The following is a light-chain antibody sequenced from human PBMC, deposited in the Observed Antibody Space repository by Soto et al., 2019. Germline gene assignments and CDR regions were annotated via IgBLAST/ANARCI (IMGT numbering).Light chain of an antibody. J-gene: IGKJ1*01. CDR3: QQYNTYWT. V-gene: IGKV1-5*01. Sequence: DIQMPQFPSALSASVGARVTITCRASQNVNNWLAWYQHKPGKAPQLLIYDASVLETGVPSRFSGSGSGTEFTLAISGLQSDDFATYYCQQYNTYWTFGPGTKVEVK. CDR1: QNVNNW. CDR2: DAS.